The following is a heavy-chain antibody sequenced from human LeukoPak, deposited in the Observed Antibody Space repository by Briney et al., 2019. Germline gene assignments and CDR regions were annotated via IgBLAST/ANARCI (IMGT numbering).Heavy chain of an antibody. J-gene: IGHJ5*02. CDR1: GYTFTSYD. CDR2: INPNSGGT. D-gene: IGHD2-15*01. V-gene: IGHV1-2*02. Sequence: SVKVSCKASGYTFTSYDINWVRQATGQGLEWVGWINPNSGGTNYEQKFQGRVTMTRDTSISTAYMELSRLRSDDTAVYYCARDSQTVVHWFDPWGQGTLVTVSS. CDR3: ARDSQTVVHWFDP.